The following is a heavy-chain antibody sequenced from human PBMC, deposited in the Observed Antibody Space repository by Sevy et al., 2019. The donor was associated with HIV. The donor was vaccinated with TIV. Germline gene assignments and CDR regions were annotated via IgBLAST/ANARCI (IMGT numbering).Heavy chain of an antibody. D-gene: IGHD3-22*01. CDR3: ARDQPGVTVIVAFDY. CDR2: LYYSGSS. V-gene: IGHV4-39*02. CDR1: GGSISSSDYY. J-gene: IGHJ4*01. Sequence: SETLSLTCNVSGGSISSSDYYWGWIRQPPGKGLEWIGSLYYSGSSYYNPSLKSRVTMSVDTSKNQFSLKLASMTAADTAIYYCARDQPGVTVIVAFDYWGPGTLVTVSS.